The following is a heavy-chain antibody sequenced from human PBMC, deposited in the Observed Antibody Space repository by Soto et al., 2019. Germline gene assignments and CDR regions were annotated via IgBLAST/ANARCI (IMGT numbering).Heavy chain of an antibody. CDR2: IYYSGST. J-gene: IGHJ2*01. D-gene: IGHD6-13*01. CDR1: GGSISSYY. CDR3: ARQDSSWGGWYFDL. V-gene: IGHV4-59*08. Sequence: QVQLQESGPGLVKPSETLSLTCTVSGGSISSYYWSWIRQPPGKGLEWIGYIYYSGSTNYNPSLKSRVTISVDTSKNQFSLKLSSVTAADTAVYYCARQDSSWGGWYFDLWGRGTLVTVSS.